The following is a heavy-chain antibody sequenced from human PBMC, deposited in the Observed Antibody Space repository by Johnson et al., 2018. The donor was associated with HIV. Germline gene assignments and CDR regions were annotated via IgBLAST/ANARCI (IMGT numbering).Heavy chain of an antibody. D-gene: IGHD2-15*01. CDR2: TRNKANSYTT. J-gene: IGHJ3*02. Sequence: EVQLVESGGGLVTPGGSLRLSCAASGFTFSNAWMSWVRQAPGKGLEWIGRTRNKANSYTTEYAASVKGRFTISRDNADNSLHLQMNSLRPEDTALYYCARDLSRRAIYSGAFDIWGQGTMVTVSS. CDR1: GFTFSNAW. V-gene: IGHV3-72*01. CDR3: ARDLSRRAIYSGAFDI.